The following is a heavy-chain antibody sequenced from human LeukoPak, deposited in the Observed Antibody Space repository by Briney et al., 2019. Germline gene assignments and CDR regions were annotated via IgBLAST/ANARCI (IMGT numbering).Heavy chain of an antibody. CDR3: ARAGRDYFDY. Sequence: SETLSLTCTVSGGSISSSSYYWGWIRQPPGKGLEWIGSIYYSGSTYYNPSLKSRVTISVDTSKNQFSLKLSSVTAADTAVYYCARAGRDYFDYWGQGTLVTVSS. D-gene: IGHD1-26*01. CDR2: IYYSGST. CDR1: GGSISSSSYY. V-gene: IGHV4-39*07. J-gene: IGHJ4*02.